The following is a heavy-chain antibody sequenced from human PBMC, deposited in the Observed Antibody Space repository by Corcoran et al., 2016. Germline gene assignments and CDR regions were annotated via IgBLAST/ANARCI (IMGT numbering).Heavy chain of an antibody. CDR1: GFSLSTIDTR. V-gene: IGHV2-70*04. CDR2: IDWDDDK. Sequence: QVTLKESGPALVKPTQTLTLTCTFSGFSLSTIDTRVSWLRQPPGKALEWLARIDWDDDKFYSTSLKTRITISKDTSKNQVVLTMTNMDPVDTATYYCARMGGGSSNWLDHWGQGTMVTVSS. D-gene: IGHD1-26*01. J-gene: IGHJ5*02. CDR3: ARMGGGSSNWLDH.